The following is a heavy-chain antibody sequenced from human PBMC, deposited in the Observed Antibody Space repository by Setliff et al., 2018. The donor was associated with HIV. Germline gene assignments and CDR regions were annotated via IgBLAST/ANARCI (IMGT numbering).Heavy chain of an antibody. Sequence: ASVKVSCKASGYSFKSYAITWVRQAPGQGLEWVGWINTNSGTPTYVRDFTGRFVFSVDTSVNTAYLQISSLKSGDTGVYYCARGPWVQRWLGYLQYWGQGTQVTVSS. V-gene: IGHV7-4-1*02. CDR3: ARGPWVQRWLGYLQY. CDR2: INTNSGTP. J-gene: IGHJ4*02. D-gene: IGHD5-18*01. CDR1: GYSFKSYA.